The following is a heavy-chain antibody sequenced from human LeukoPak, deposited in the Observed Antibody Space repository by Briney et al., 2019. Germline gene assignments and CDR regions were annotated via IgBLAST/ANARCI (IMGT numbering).Heavy chain of an antibody. Sequence: ASVKASCKASGYIFTDFYIHWVRQAPGQGLEWIGRINPDSGGTNFAQEFQARVTVTRDTSISTAYMELSTLRSDDTVVYYCARPRATKLVDDGFDIWGQGRIVTVSS. CDR2: INPDSGGT. CDR1: GYIFTDFY. CDR3: ARPRATKLVDDGFDI. D-gene: IGHD1-26*01. J-gene: IGHJ3*02. V-gene: IGHV1-2*05.